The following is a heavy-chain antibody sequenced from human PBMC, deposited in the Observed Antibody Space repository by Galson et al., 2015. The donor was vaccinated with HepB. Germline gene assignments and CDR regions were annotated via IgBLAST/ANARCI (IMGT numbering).Heavy chain of an antibody. Sequence: SLRLSCAASGFTFSSYGMHWVRQAPGKGLEWVAVISYDGSNKYYADSVKGRFTISRDNSKNTLYLQMNSLRAEDTAVYYCANLHYCSGGSCYNEIPTDYYYGMDVWGQGTTVTVSS. CDR3: ANLHYCSGGSCYNEIPTDYYYGMDV. D-gene: IGHD2-15*01. V-gene: IGHV3-30*18. J-gene: IGHJ6*02. CDR1: GFTFSSYG. CDR2: ISYDGSNK.